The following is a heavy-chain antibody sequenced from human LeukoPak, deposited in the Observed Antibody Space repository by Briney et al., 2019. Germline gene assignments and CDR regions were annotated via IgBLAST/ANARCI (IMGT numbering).Heavy chain of an antibody. Sequence: GGSLRLSCAASGFTFSSYSMNWVRQAPGKGPEWVSSISSSSSYIYYADSVKGRFTISRDNAKNSLYLQMTSLSAEDTAVYYCARESAVAGDYWGQGTLVTVSS. CDR1: GFTFSSYS. D-gene: IGHD6-19*01. CDR3: ARESAVAGDY. CDR2: ISSSSSYI. J-gene: IGHJ4*02. V-gene: IGHV3-21*01.